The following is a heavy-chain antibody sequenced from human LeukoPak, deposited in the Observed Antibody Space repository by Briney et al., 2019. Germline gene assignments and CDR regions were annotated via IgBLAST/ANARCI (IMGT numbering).Heavy chain of an antibody. D-gene: IGHD5-18*01. CDR2: IKYGGSEK. Sequence: HPGGSLRLSCAASGFTFSSYWMTWVRQAPGKGLEWVANIKYGGSEKYYADSVKGRFTISRDNAKNSLYLQMNSLRAEDTAVYLCARAEGYSYAFYFVYWGQGTLVTASS. V-gene: IGHV3-7*04. CDR3: ARAEGYSYAFYFVY. J-gene: IGHJ4*02. CDR1: GFTFSSYW.